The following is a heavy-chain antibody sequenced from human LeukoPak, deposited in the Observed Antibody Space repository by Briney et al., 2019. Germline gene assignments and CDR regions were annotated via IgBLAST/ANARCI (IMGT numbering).Heavy chain of an antibody. J-gene: IGHJ4*02. CDR1: GYTFTIYG. Sequence: ASVTVSYKASGYTFTIYGISWVRQAPGKGLEWMGWISAYNGNTNYAQKLQGRVTMTTDTSTSTAYMELRSLRSDDTAVYYCARREHDSSFGYWGQGTLVTVSS. V-gene: IGHV1-18*01. CDR3: ARREHDSSFGY. D-gene: IGHD3-22*01. CDR2: ISAYNGNT.